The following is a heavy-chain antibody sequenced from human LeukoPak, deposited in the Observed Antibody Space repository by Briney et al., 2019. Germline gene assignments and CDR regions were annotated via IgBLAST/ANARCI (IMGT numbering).Heavy chain of an antibody. CDR2: MNRNSGNT. CDR3: ARSCTNGVCPLDD. Sequence: ASVKVSCKASGYTFTSYDINWVRQATGQGLEWMGWMNRNSGNTGYAQKFQGRVTITRNTSISTAYMELSSLRSEDTAVYYCARSCTNGVCPLDDWGQGTLVTVSS. D-gene: IGHD2-8*01. CDR1: GYTFTSYD. J-gene: IGHJ4*02. V-gene: IGHV1-8*03.